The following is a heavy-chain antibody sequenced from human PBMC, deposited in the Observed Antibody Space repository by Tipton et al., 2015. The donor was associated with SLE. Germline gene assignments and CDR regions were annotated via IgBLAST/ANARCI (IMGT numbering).Heavy chain of an antibody. Sequence: QLVQSGAEVKKPGESLKISCKGSGYSFTTYWIGWVRQMPGKGLEWVANIKQDGSEKYYVDSVKGRFTISRDNAKNSLYLQMNSLRAEDTAVYYCARPEGVQGFAFDYWGQGTLVTVSS. J-gene: IGHJ4*02. CDR2: IKQDGSEK. CDR3: ARPEGVQGFAFDY. V-gene: IGHV3-7*02. D-gene: IGHD3-10*01. CDR1: GYSFTTYW.